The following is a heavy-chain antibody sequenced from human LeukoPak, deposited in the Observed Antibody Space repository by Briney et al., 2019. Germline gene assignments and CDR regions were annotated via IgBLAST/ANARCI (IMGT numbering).Heavy chain of an antibody. Sequence: GASVKVSCKASGYTFTSYGISWVRQAPGQGLEWMGWISAYNGNTNYAQKLQGRVTMTTDTSTSTAYMELRSLRSDDTAVYYCARGPRFDVLLWFGELNKDYYYYYMDVWGKGTTVTISS. CDR2: ISAYNGNT. CDR3: ARGPRFDVLLWFGELNKDYYYYYMDV. CDR1: GYTFTSYG. D-gene: IGHD3-10*01. J-gene: IGHJ6*03. V-gene: IGHV1-18*01.